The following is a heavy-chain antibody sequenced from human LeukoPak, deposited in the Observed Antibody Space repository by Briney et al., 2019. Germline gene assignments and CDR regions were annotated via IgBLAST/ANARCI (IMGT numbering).Heavy chain of an antibody. V-gene: IGHV3-74*01. D-gene: IGHD6-13*01. Sequence: PGQSLRLSCVASGFTFSSSWMYWVSQAQGKWLVWASRISSDGSSTTYADSVKGRFTISRDNAKNTLYLQMNSLRVEDMAVYFCARADSSWANDYWGQGTLVTVSS. CDR2: ISSDGSST. CDR1: GFTFSSSW. CDR3: ARADSSWANDY. J-gene: IGHJ4*02.